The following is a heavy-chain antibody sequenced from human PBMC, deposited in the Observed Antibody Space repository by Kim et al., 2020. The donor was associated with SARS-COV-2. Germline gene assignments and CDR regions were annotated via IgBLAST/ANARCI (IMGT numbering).Heavy chain of an antibody. CDR3: ARASDAPGLDY. D-gene: IGHD2-2*01. J-gene: IGHJ4*02. Sequence: SETLSLTCAVYGGSFSCYYWSWIRQPPGKGLEWIGEINHSGSTNYNPSLKSRVTISVDTSKNQFSLKLSSVTAADTAVFYCARASDAPGLDYWGQGTLVT. CDR2: INHSGST. CDR1: GGSFSCYY. V-gene: IGHV4-34*01.